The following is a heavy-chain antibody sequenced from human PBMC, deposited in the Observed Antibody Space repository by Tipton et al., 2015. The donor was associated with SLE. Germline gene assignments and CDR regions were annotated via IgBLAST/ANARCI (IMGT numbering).Heavy chain of an antibody. CDR1: GGSISSGDYY. Sequence: TLSLTCTVSGGSISSGDYYWSWIRQPPGKGLEWIGYIYYSGSTYYNPSLKSRVTISVDTSKNQFSLKLSSVTAADTAVYYCARETGRPYWYFDLWGRGTLVTVSS. CDR2: IYYSGST. J-gene: IGHJ2*01. CDR3: ARETGRPYWYFDL. D-gene: IGHD1-1*01. V-gene: IGHV4-30-4*01.